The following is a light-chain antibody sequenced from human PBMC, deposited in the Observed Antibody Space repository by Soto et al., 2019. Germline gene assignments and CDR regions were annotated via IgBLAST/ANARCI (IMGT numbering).Light chain of an antibody. CDR3: SSFTSSSTWV. CDR2: EVN. V-gene: IGLV2-14*01. CDR1: SSDVGGLNY. J-gene: IGLJ3*02. Sequence: QSVLTQPASVSGSPGQSITISCTGTSSDVGGLNYVSWYQHHPGNAPKLIIYEVNNRPSGVSDRFSASKSDNTASLTISGLQTEDEADYYCSSFTSSSTWVFGGGTKLTVL.